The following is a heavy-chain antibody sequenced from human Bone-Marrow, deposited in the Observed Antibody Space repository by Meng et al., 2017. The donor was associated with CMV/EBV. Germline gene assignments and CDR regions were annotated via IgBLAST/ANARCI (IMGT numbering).Heavy chain of an antibody. V-gene: IGHV4-61*01. CDR1: GGSVSSGSYS. CDR2: IYYSGST. J-gene: IGHJ4*02. CDR3: ASVVGATTLVPRG. D-gene: IGHD1-26*01. Sequence: VSGGSVSSGSYSWSWLRPPPGKELEGIEYIYYSGSTNYNPSLKSRVTISVDTSKNQFSLKLSSVTAADTAVYYCASVVGATTLVPRGWGQGTLGTVSS.